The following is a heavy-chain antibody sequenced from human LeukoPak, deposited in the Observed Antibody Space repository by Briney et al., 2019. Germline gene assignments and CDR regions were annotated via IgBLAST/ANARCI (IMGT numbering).Heavy chain of an antibody. CDR2: ISSSGSTI. J-gene: IGHJ3*02. D-gene: IGHD2-15*01. V-gene: IGHV3-48*03. Sequence: PGGSLRLSCAASGFTFSSYEMNWVRQAPGKGLEWVSYISSSGSTIYYADSVKGRFTISRDNAKNSLYLQMNSLRAEDTAVYYCARDEGWYHAFDIWGQGTMVTVSS. CDR3: ARDEGWYHAFDI. CDR1: GFTFSSYE.